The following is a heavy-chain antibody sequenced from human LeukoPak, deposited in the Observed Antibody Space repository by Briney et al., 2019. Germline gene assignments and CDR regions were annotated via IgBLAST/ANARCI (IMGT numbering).Heavy chain of an antibody. CDR3: ARDRLRLGYERTNWFDP. CDR2: INPNSGGT. CDR1: GYTFTGYY. Sequence: ASVKVSCKASGYTFTGYYIHWVRQAPGQGLEWMGWINPNSGGTNYAQKFQGRVSMTRDTSISTTYMELSSLRSDDTAVYYCARDRLRLGYERTNWFDPWGQGTLVTVSS. J-gene: IGHJ5*02. D-gene: IGHD2-15*01. V-gene: IGHV1-2*02.